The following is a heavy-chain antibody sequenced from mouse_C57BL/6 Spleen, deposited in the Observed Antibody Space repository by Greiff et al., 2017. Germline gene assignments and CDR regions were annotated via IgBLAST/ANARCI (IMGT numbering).Heavy chain of an antibody. Sequence: EVMLVESGGGLVQPKGSLKLSCAASGFSFNTYAMNWVRQAPGKGLEWVARIRSKSNNYATYYADSVKDRFTISRDDSESMLYLQMNNLKTEDTAMYYCVRQWLLREYFDVWGTGTTVTVSS. CDR1: GFSFNTYA. J-gene: IGHJ1*03. D-gene: IGHD2-3*01. CDR3: VRQWLLREYFDV. CDR2: IRSKSNNYAT. V-gene: IGHV10-1*01.